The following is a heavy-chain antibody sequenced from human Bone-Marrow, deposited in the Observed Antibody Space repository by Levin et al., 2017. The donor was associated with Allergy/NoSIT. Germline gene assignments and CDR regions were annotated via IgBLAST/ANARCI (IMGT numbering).Heavy chain of an antibody. V-gene: IGHV4-4*02. D-gene: IGHD5-12*01. CDR3: ARLPKWQYYYFDS. J-gene: IGHJ4*02. Sequence: NPSETLSLTCVVSGSIMRGDWWSWVRQTPGKGLEWIGEIGYSGSTNYNPSLQNRVTLSIDTSRSQFSLTLTSVTAADTAVYYGARLPKWQYYYFDSWGPGTVVTVSS. CDR1: GSIMRGDW. CDR2: IGYSGST.